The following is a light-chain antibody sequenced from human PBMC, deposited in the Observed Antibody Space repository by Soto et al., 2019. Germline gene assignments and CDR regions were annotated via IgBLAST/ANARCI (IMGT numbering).Light chain of an antibody. Sequence: QSVLTQPASVSGSPEQSIPISCTGTSSDVGSYNYVSWYQQHPDKAPKLILYDVTNRPSGVSNRFSGSKSGNTASLTISGLQAEDEADYYCSSYTTISTYVFGTGTKVTV. J-gene: IGLJ1*01. CDR3: SSYTTISTYV. CDR2: DVT. CDR1: SSDVGSYNY. V-gene: IGLV2-14*01.